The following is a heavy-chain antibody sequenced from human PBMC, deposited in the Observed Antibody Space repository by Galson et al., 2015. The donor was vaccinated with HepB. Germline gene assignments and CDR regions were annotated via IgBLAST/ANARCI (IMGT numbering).Heavy chain of an antibody. CDR2: IKQDGSAK. CDR3: ARLPRNFWSAAYYFDS. V-gene: IGHV3-7*01. Sequence: SLRLSCATSELTFSRYWMSWVRQAPGKGLEWVASIKQDGSAKYFVDSVKGRFTISRDNANNFLYLEMSSLRVEDTAVYYCARLPRNFWSAAYYFDSWGQGTLVTVSS. CDR1: ELTFSRYW. J-gene: IGHJ4*02. D-gene: IGHD3-3*01.